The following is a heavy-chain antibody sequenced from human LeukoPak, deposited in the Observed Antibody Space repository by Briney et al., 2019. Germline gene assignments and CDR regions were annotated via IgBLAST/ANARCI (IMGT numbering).Heavy chain of an antibody. D-gene: IGHD6-25*01. CDR1: GGSISSHY. J-gene: IGHJ4*02. CDR2: IYYSGST. CDR3: ARRGYEQRLWPTPFDY. Sequence: SETLSLTCFVSGGSISSHYWSWIRQPPGKGLEWIGYIYYSGSTNYNPSLRSRVTISVDTSKNQFSLKLSSVTAADTAVYYCARRGYEQRLWPTPFDYWGQGTLVTVSS. V-gene: IGHV4-59*11.